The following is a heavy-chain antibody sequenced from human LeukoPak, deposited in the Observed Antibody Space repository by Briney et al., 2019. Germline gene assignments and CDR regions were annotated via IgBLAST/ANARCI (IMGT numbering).Heavy chain of an antibody. CDR1: GGTFSSYA. J-gene: IGHJ6*03. CDR2: IIPIFGTA. D-gene: IGHD3-3*01. CDR3: ARGNYDFWSGYSRDYYYYMDV. Sequence: SVKVSCKASGGTFSSYAISWVRQAPGQGLEWMGGIIPIFGTANYAQKFQGRVTITTDESTSTAYMELSSLRSEDTAVYYCARGNYDFWSGYSRDYYYYMDVWGKGTTVTVSS. V-gene: IGHV1-69*05.